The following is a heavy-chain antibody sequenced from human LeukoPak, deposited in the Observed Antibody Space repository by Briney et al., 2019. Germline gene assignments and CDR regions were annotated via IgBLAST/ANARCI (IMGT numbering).Heavy chain of an antibody. D-gene: IGHD3-3*02. J-gene: IGHJ5*02. Sequence: GGSLRLSCAASGFTFSSYEMNWVRQAPGKGLEWVSYISSSGSTIYYADSVKGRFTISRDNAKNSLYLQMNSLRAEDTAVYYCARGELDWFDPWGQGTLVTVSS. CDR2: ISSSGSTI. V-gene: IGHV3-48*03. CDR1: GFTFSSYE. CDR3: ARGELDWFDP.